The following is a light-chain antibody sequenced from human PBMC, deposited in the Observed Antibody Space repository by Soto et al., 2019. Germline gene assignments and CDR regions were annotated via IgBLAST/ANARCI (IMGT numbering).Light chain of an antibody. V-gene: IGKV1-39*01. CDR2: AAS. CDR3: QQCVIWPLFT. J-gene: IGKJ3*01. Sequence: DIQMTQSPSSLSASVGDRVTITCRASQSISSYLNWYQQKPGKAPKLLIYAASSLQSGVPSRFSGSGSGTDFTLTISSLEPEDFAVYYCQQCVIWPLFTFGPGTKVDIK. CDR1: QSISSY.